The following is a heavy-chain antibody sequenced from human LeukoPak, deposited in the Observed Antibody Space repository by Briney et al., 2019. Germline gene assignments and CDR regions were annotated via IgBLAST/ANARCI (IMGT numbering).Heavy chain of an antibody. V-gene: IGHV3-53*01. J-gene: IGHJ4*02. CDR1: GFIVSSDW. CDR3: GIAAVGKVHY. CDR2: IYRDGST. D-gene: IGHD6-13*01. Sequence: GGSLRLSCAVSGFIVSSDWMNWVRQAPGKGLEWVSLIYRDGSTYYADSVKGRFTISRDISKNTLFLQMNSLRAEDTAVYYCGIAAVGKVHYWGQGTLVLVSS.